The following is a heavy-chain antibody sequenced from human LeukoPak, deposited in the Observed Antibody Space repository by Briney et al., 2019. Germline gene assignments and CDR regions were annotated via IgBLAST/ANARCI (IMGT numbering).Heavy chain of an antibody. J-gene: IGHJ6*02. CDR2: IISSGSTI. Sequence: PGGSLRLSCAASGFTFSSYEMNWVREAPGKGLECVSYIISSGSTIYYADSVKGRFTISRDNAKNSLYLQMYSLRAEDTAVYYCAREKDGSGSYWQSSNYYYGMDVWGQGTTVTVSS. D-gene: IGHD3-10*01. CDR3: AREKDGSGSYWQSSNYYYGMDV. V-gene: IGHV3-48*03. CDR1: GFTFSSYE.